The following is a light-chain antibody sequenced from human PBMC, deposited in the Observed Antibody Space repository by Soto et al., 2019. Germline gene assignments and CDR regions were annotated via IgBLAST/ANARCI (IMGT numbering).Light chain of an antibody. Sequence: DIQMTQSPSTLSASVGDRVTITCRASQSIGVWLAWYQQKPGTAPKLLIYKTSTLDSGVPLRFSGSGSGTEFTLTISSLQPDXFATYYCQQYINYFRTFGQGTKVEIK. J-gene: IGKJ1*01. CDR1: QSIGVW. CDR2: KTS. V-gene: IGKV1-5*03. CDR3: QQYINYFRT.